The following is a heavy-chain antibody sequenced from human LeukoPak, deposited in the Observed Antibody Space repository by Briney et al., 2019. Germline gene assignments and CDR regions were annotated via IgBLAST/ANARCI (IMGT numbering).Heavy chain of an antibody. CDR3: AKLQRMQVPAPLDY. D-gene: IGHD2-15*01. CDR2: IYPGDSDT. J-gene: IGHJ4*02. V-gene: IGHV5-51*01. Sequence: GESLKIPWRGSGYRFSSYWITWVRQISGKSLEWMGIIYPGDSDTRYSPSFEGQISISVDKSSTTAYLHWTSLKASDSGMYYCAKLQRMQVPAPLDYCGQGTLVTVSS. CDR1: GYRFSSYW.